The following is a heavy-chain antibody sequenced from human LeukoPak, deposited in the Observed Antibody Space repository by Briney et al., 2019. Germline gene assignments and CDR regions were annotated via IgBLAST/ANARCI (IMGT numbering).Heavy chain of an antibody. V-gene: IGHV4-39*01. CDR1: RGSTSSSSSY. CDR3: ARVLVVVPAAHFDY. CDR2: IYSSGST. J-gene: IGHJ4*02. Sequence: SETPSLTCTVSRGSTSSSSSYGGWVRQPPGKGQEWSGSIYSSGSTYYNPSLKSRVPISVATSKNQFSLKLSPVTAADTAVYYCARVLVVVPAAHFDYWGQGTLVTVSS. D-gene: IGHD2-2*01.